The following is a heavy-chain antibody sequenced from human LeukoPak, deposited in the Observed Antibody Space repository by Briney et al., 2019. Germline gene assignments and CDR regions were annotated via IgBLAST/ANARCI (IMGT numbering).Heavy chain of an antibody. V-gene: IGHV3-33*06. D-gene: IGHD1-26*01. CDR1: GFTFSNHG. Sequence: GRSLRLSCAASGFTFSNHGMHWVRQAPGKGLEWVAIIWSDGSNKYYADSVKGRFTISRDNSRNTLYLQMNSLRAEDTALYYCAKDYRVGASQQDYWGQGTLVTVFS. CDR3: AKDYRVGASQQDY. J-gene: IGHJ4*02. CDR2: IWSDGSNK.